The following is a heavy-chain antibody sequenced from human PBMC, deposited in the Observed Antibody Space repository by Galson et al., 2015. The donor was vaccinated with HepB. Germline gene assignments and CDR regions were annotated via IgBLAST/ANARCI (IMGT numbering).Heavy chain of an antibody. Sequence: SLRLSCAASGFTFSNSWMSWVRQAPGKGLEWVGRIRSKTDGGTTDYAAPVKGRFSISRDDSKNTLFLQMNSLKTADTAVYYCTTVEFLLTDGGMDVWGQGTPVTVSS. CDR1: GFTFSNSW. J-gene: IGHJ6*02. D-gene: IGHD2-8*02. CDR2: IRSKTDGGTT. V-gene: IGHV3-15*01. CDR3: TTVEFLLTDGGMDV.